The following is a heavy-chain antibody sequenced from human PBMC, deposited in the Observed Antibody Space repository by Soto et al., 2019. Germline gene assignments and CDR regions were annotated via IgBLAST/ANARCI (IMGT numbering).Heavy chain of an antibody. J-gene: IGHJ6*02. CDR3: ARESGYDYLGAHYYYGMDV. CDR2: IYYSGST. CDR1: GGSISSSSYY. V-gene: IGHV4-39*02. Sequence: SETLSLTCTVSGGSISSSSYYWGWIRQPPGKGLEWIGNIYYSGSTYYNPSLKSRVTMSVDTSKNQFSLKLSSVTAADTAVYYCARESGYDYLGAHYYYGMDVWGQGTTVTVSS. D-gene: IGHD5-12*01.